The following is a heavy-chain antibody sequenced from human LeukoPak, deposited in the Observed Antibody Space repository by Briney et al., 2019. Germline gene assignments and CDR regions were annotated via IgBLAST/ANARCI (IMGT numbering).Heavy chain of an antibody. CDR3: ARADGDYPNWFDP. D-gene: IGHD4-17*01. Sequence: SETLSLTCAVSGGSISSGGYSWGWIRQPPGKGLEWIGYIYHSGSTYYNPSLKSRVTISVDRSKNQFSLKLSSVTAADTAVYYCARADGDYPNWFDPWGQGTLVTVSS. CDR2: IYHSGST. J-gene: IGHJ5*02. V-gene: IGHV4-30-2*01. CDR1: GGSISSGGYS.